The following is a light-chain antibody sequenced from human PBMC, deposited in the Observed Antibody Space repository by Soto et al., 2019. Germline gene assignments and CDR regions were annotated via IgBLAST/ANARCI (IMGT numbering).Light chain of an antibody. CDR2: AAS. CDR1: QDVSRY. Sequence: DIQLTQSPSFLSASVGDRVTITCRASQDVSRYLAWYQQKPGKAPNLLIYAASTLRSGVPSRFSGSGSETEFPLTTSSLQPEDFATYYCQQLNSYVFAFGPGTKGDIK. J-gene: IGKJ3*01. V-gene: IGKV1-9*01. CDR3: QQLNSYVFA.